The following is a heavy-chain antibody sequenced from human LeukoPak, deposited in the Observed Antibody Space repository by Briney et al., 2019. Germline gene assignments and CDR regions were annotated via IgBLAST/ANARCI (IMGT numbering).Heavy chain of an antibody. V-gene: IGHV3-11*01. J-gene: IGHJ3*02. CDR3: ATSPPPRFLEWLYAFDI. D-gene: IGHD3-3*01. CDR1: GFTFSDYY. Sequence: GGSLRLSCAASGFTFSDYYMSWIRQAPGKGLEWVSSISSSGSPLYYADSVKGRLTISRDNAKHSLYLQMNSLRAEDTAVYYCATSPPPRFLEWLYAFDIWGQGTMVTVSS. CDR2: ISSSGSPL.